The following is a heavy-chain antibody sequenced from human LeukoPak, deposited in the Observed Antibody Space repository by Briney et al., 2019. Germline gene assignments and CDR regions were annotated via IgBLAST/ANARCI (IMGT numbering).Heavy chain of an antibody. CDR2: IKEDDSEI. CDR1: GFAFGGSW. D-gene: IGHD3-16*02. CDR3: VKDGRYLDY. Sequence: PGGSLRLSGAASGFAFGGSWMSWVRQAPGKGLEWVANIKEDDSEIYYVDSVKGRFTISRDNAKTSVYLQMNSLRADDTAIYYCVKDGRYLDYWGQGTLVTVS. J-gene: IGHJ4*02. V-gene: IGHV3-7*04.